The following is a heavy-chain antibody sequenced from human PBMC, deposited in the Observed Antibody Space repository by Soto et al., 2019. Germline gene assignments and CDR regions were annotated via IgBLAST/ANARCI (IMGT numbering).Heavy chain of an antibody. V-gene: IGHV4-39*07. CDR2: VYHSGSA. D-gene: IGHD6-19*01. CDR1: GGSVSSGSYY. CDR3: AREVSSGWSPFDY. Sequence: SETLSLTCTVSGGSVSSGSYYWNWIRQPPGKGLEWIGEVYHSGSASYNPSLKSRVTISVDTSKNQFSLRLTSVTAADTGVYYCAREVSSGWSPFDYWGQGTLVTVSS. J-gene: IGHJ4*02.